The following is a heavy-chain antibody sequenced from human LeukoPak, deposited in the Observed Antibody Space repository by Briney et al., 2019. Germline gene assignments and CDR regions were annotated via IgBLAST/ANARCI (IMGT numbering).Heavy chain of an antibody. V-gene: IGHV1-3*01. CDR3: ARPSLPFISCSGGSCYPDY. Sequence: GASVKVSCKASGYTFTSYAMHWVRQAPGQRLEWMGWINAGNGNTKYSQKFQGRVTITRDTSASTAYMELSSLRSEDTAVYYCARPSLPFISCSGGSCYPDYWGQGTLVTVSS. CDR1: GYTFTSYA. J-gene: IGHJ4*02. CDR2: INAGNGNT. D-gene: IGHD2-15*01.